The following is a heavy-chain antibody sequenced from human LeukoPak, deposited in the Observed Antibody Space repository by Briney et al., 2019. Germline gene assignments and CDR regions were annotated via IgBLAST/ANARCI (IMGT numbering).Heavy chain of an antibody. V-gene: IGHV1-3*01. CDR3: ARVDPGPYAFDI. CDR1: GYTFTSYA. J-gene: IGHJ3*02. Sequence: GASVEVSCKASGYTFTSYAMHWVRQAPGQRLEWMGWINAGNGNTKYSQKFQGRVTITRDTSASTAYMELSSLRSEDTAVYYCARVDPGPYAFDIWGQGTMVTVSS. CDR2: INAGNGNT. D-gene: IGHD3-9*01.